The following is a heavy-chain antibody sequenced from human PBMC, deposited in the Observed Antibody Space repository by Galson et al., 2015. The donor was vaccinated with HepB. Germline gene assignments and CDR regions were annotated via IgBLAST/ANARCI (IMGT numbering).Heavy chain of an antibody. V-gene: IGHV3-15*01. CDR1: GFTFSNAW. CDR2: IKSRTDGGTT. Sequence: SLRLSCAASGFTFSNAWMSWVRQAPGKGLEWVGRIKSRTDGGTTDYAAPVKGRFTISRDDSKNTLYLQMNSLKTEDTAVYYCTTGPRPNYGDHPDYWGQGTLVTVSS. J-gene: IGHJ4*02. D-gene: IGHD4-17*01. CDR3: TTGPRPNYGDHPDY.